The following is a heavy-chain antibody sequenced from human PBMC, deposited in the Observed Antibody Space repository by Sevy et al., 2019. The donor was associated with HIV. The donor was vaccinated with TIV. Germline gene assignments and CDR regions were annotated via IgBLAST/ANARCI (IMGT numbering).Heavy chain of an antibody. D-gene: IGHD2-15*01. CDR2: IRSKTYGGKT. J-gene: IGHJ3*01. V-gene: IGHV3-49*03. CDR3: YSEGSEGTVVQPDAFDF. Sequence: GGSLRLSCTASGFTFGDYAMSWFRQAPGKGLEWVGFIRSKTYGGKTEYAASMKGRFTISRGDSKSIAYLKMNSLKTEDTAVYYCYSEGSEGTVVQPDAFDFXGQGTLVTVSS. CDR1: GFTFGDYA.